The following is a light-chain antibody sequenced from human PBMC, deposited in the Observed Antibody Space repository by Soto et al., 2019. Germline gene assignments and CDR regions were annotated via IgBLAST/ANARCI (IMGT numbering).Light chain of an antibody. CDR1: SSDVGGYNY. CDR2: EVS. CDR3: SSYTSSRTLV. V-gene: IGLV2-14*01. J-gene: IGLJ2*01. Sequence: QSALTQPASVSGSPGQSITISCTGTSSDVGGYNYVSWYQQHPGKAPKLMIYEVSNRPSGVSNRFSGSKSGNTASLTISGLPAEDEADYYCSSYTSSRTLVFGGGTKRTVL.